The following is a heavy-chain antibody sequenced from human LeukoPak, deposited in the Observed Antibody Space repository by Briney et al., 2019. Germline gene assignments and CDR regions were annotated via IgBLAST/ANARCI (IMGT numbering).Heavy chain of an antibody. Sequence: GGSLRLSCAASGFTFSSYAMSWVRQAPGKGLEWVSAISGSGGSTYYADSVKGRFTISRDNSKNTLYLQMNSLRAEDTAVYYCAKGDHYYDSSGYSDAFDIWGQGTMVTVSS. CDR2: ISGSGGST. J-gene: IGHJ3*02. CDR1: GFTFSSYA. CDR3: AKGDHYYDSSGYSDAFDI. D-gene: IGHD3-22*01. V-gene: IGHV3-23*01.